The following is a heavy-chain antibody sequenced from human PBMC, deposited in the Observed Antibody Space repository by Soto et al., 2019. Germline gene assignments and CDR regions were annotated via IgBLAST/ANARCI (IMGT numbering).Heavy chain of an antibody. D-gene: IGHD2-15*01. Sequence: SETLSLTCAVYGGSFSGYYWIWIRQPPGKGLEWIGEINHSGSTNSNPSLKSRVTVSVDTSKNQFSLRLISVTAADTAVYYCARGPYCSGGSCYSKWFDPWGQGTLVTLSS. CDR2: INHSGST. CDR1: GGSFSGYY. V-gene: IGHV4-34*01. CDR3: ARGPYCSGGSCYSKWFDP. J-gene: IGHJ5*02.